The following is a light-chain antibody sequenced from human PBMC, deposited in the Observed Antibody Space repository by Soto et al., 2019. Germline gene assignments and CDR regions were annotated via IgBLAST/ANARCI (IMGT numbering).Light chain of an antibody. CDR1: QSVGSN. Sequence: EIILTQSPVTLSVSPGERATLSCRASQSVGSNLAWYQQKPGQAPRLLIYGASTRTTGVPPRFSGSGSGTDFTLTISSLQSGDFAVYYCQHYNYWPYTFGQGTKVDIK. V-gene: IGKV3-15*01. CDR3: QHYNYWPYT. J-gene: IGKJ2*01. CDR2: GAS.